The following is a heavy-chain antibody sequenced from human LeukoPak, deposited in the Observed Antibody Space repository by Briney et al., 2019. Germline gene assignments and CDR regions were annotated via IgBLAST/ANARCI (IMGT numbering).Heavy chain of an antibody. J-gene: IGHJ4*02. CDR2: ITGSGGGT. Sequence: GASRRLSCAASGFTFSNYAMSWVRQAPGKGLEWVSAITGSGGGTYYADSVKGRFTISRDNSKNTLYLQMNSLRAEDTAVYYCAKWGDYDVLTGYYDPDYWGQGTLVTVSS. V-gene: IGHV3-23*01. D-gene: IGHD3-9*01. CDR1: GFTFSNYA. CDR3: AKWGDYDVLTGYYDPDY.